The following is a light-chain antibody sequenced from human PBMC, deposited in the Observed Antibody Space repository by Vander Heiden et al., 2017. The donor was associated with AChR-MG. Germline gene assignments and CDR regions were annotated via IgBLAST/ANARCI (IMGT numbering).Light chain of an antibody. J-gene: IGLJ2*01. Sequence: QSALTQPASVSGSPGQSITISCTGTSSDIGAYEYVSWYQQHPDKAPKLLIYEVSNRPLGISDRFSGSKSGSTASLTISGLQTEDESDYYCTAYTTSSTILFGGGTKVNVL. CDR3: TAYTTSSTIL. CDR1: SSDIGAYEY. CDR2: EVS. V-gene: IGLV2-14*01.